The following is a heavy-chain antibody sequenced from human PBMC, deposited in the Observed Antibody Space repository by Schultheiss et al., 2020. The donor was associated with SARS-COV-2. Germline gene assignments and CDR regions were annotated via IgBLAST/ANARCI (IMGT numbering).Heavy chain of an antibody. CDR2: IYYSGST. CDR3: ARVGGGNSAHVDY. D-gene: IGHD4-23*01. J-gene: IGHJ4*02. CDR1: GGSISSSSYY. Sequence: SETLSLTCTVSGGSISSSSYYWGWIRQPPGKGLEWIGYIYYSGSTNYNPSLKSRVTISVDTSKNQFSLKLSSVTAADTAVYYCARVGGGNSAHVDYWGQGTLVTVSS. V-gene: IGHV4-61*05.